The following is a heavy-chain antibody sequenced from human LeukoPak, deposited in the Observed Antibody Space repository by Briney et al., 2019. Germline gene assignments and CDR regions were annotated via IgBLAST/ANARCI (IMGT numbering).Heavy chain of an antibody. V-gene: IGHV4-34*01. J-gene: IGHJ4*02. CDR1: GGSFSGYY. D-gene: IGHD3-10*01. CDR2: INHSGST. Sequence: SETLSLTCAVYGGSFSGYYWSWIRQPPGKGLGWIGEINHSGSTNYNPSLKSRVTISVDTSKNQFSLKLSSVTAADTAVYYCARATRRGVYYGSGSYFDYWGQGTLVTVSS. CDR3: ARATRRGVYYGSGSYFDY.